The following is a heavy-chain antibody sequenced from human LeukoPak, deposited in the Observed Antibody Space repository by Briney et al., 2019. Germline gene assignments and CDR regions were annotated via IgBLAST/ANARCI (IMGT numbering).Heavy chain of an antibody. J-gene: IGHJ4*02. D-gene: IGHD3-10*01. CDR1: GGSISSGDYY. CDR2: IYYSGRT. Sequence: SQTLSLTCTVSGGSISSGDYYWSWIRQPPGKGLEWIGYIYYSGRTYYNPSLQSRVTISVDTSKNQFSPKLNSVTAADTAVYYCARGPIGDDDYWGQGTLVTVSS. V-gene: IGHV4-30-4*01. CDR3: ARGPIGDDDY.